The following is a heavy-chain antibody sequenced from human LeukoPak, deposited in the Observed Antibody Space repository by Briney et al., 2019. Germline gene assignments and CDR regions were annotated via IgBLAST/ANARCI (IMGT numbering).Heavy chain of an antibody. D-gene: IGHD4-17*01. CDR2: ISGDATTT. CDR1: GFTFNIYG. Sequence: GGSLRLSCAASGFTFNIYGMNWVRQAPGKGLQWVSAISGDATTTYYPDSLTGRFTISRDNSRNTLYLQMNSLRADDTAVYYCAKGVYGDHPHYSDYWGQGTLVIVSS. V-gene: IGHV3-23*01. J-gene: IGHJ4*02. CDR3: AKGVYGDHPHYSDY.